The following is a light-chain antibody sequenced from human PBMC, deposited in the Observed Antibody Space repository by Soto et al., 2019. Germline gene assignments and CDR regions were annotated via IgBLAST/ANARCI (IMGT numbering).Light chain of an antibody. V-gene: IGKV3-20*01. Sequence: EIVLTQSPGTLSLSPGERATLSCRASQSVGSTYLAWYQQKPGQAPRLLIYGASSRATGIPDRFSGSGSGTDFTLTITRLEPEDFAVYFCQQYSSSRLTFGGGTKVDIK. J-gene: IGKJ4*01. CDR3: QQYSSSRLT. CDR1: QSVGSTY. CDR2: GAS.